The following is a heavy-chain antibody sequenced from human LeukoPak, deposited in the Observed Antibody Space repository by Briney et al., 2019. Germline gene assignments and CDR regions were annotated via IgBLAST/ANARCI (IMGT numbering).Heavy chain of an antibody. J-gene: IGHJ5*02. CDR3: ARENHGFVT. CDR2: TYYRSKWFN. Sequence: SQTLSLTCAISGNSVSSNSDAWNWIRQSPSRGLEWLGRTYYRSKWFNDYAVSVKSRITINPDTSKNQFSPHLNSVTPEDAAVYYCARENHGFVTWGQGILVTVSS. D-gene: IGHD2-2*03. CDR1: GNSVSSNSDA. V-gene: IGHV6-1*01.